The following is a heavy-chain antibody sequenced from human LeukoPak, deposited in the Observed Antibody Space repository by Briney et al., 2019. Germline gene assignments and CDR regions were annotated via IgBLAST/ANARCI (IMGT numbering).Heavy chain of an antibody. J-gene: IGHJ4*02. CDR2: IKQDGSET. CDR1: GFTFSNYW. D-gene: IGHD2-8*01. CDR3: ARKGGTRGPLNY. V-gene: IGHV3-7*01. Sequence: GESLRLSCAAPGFTFSNYWMSWVRQAPGKGLEWAANIKQDGSETYYVDSVKGRFTISRDNAKNSLFLQMNSLTAEDTAVYYCARKGGTRGPLNYWGQGTLVTVSS.